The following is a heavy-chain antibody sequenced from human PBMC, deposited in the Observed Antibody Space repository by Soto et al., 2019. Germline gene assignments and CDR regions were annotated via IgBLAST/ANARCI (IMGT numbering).Heavy chain of an antibody. D-gene: IGHD2-2*03. J-gene: IGHJ6*03. CDR1: GFTVSSNY. CDR3: ARDGYCSSTSCLLRYYYYMDV. CDR2: IYSGGST. V-gene: IGHV3-66*01. Sequence: PGGSLRLSCAASGFTVSSNYMSWVRQAPGKGLEWVSVIYSGGSTYYADSVEGRFTISRDNSKNTLYLQMNSLRAEDTAVYYCARDGYCSSTSCLLRYYYYMDVWGKGTTVTVSS.